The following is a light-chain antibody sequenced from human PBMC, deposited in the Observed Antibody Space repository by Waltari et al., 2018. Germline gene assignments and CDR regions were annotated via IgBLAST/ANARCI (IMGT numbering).Light chain of an antibody. CDR2: WAS. Sequence: DIVMTQSPDSLAVSRGERATINCKSSQSVLYSSNNKNYLAWYQQKPGQPPKLLIYWASTRESGVPDRFSGSGSGTDFTLTISSLQAEDVAVYYCQQYYSTLITFGQGTRLGIK. CDR3: QQYYSTLIT. CDR1: QSVLYSSNNKNY. J-gene: IGKJ5*01. V-gene: IGKV4-1*01.